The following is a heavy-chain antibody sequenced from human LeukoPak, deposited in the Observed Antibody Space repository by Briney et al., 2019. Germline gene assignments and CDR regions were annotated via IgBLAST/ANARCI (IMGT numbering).Heavy chain of an antibody. V-gene: IGHV3-23*01. Sequence: GGSLRLSCAASGFTFSSYAMSWVRQAPGKGLEWVSAISGSGGSTYYADSVKGRFTISRDNSKNTLYLQMNSLRAEDTAVYYCAKESGYSSGWYSYFDNWGQGTLVTVSS. CDR1: GFTFSSYA. D-gene: IGHD6-19*01. CDR3: AKESGYSSGWYSYFDN. J-gene: IGHJ4*02. CDR2: ISGSGGST.